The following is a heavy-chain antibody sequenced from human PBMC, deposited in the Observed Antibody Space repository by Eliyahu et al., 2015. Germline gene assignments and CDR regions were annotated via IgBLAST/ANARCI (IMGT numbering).Heavy chain of an antibody. CDR2: ISSSSAYI. CDR3: VRFETINPHPLDY. D-gene: IGHD3-9*01. Sequence: EVQLVESGGNLVKPGGSLXLSCXASGXXFSXYSMNWVRQAPGKGLEWVSSISSSSAYIIYADSVKGRFTISRDNAKNSLYLQMSSLRAEDTAVYYCVRFETINPHPLDYWGQGTLVTVSS. V-gene: IGHV3-21*01. J-gene: IGHJ4*02. CDR1: GXXFSXYS.